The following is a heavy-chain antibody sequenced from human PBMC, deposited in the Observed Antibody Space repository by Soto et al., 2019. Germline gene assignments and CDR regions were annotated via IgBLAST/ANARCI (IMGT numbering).Heavy chain of an antibody. CDR1: GGSIGSGEYY. CDR2: IYYRGST. Sequence: SETLSLTCTVSGGSIGSGEYYWGWIRQPPGKGLEWIGIIYYRGSTYYNPSLKSRVTMSIDTSKNQFSLKLSSVTAADTAVYYCAREYYDILTGYYILGYFDYWGQGTLVTVSS. J-gene: IGHJ4*02. V-gene: IGHV4-39*01. D-gene: IGHD3-9*01. CDR3: AREYYDILTGYYILGYFDY.